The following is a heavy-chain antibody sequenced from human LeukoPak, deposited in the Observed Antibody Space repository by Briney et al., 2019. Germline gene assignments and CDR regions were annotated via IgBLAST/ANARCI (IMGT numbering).Heavy chain of an antibody. Sequence: GGSLRLSCVGSGFTFRSHAMSWVRQAPEKGLEFVSGIYENGGTTYYADSVKGRFSISRDNSKNTLYLQMDSLRGEDTAVYYCAKDFRIGYSAHFDYWGQGALLTVSS. CDR2: IYENGGTT. D-gene: IGHD2-21*01. CDR3: AKDFRIGYSAHFDY. V-gene: IGHV3-23*01. CDR1: GFTFRSHA. J-gene: IGHJ4*02.